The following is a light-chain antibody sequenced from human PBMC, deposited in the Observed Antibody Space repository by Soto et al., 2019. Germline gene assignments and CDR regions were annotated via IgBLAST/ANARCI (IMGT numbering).Light chain of an antibody. Sequence: DIQMTQSPSTLSASVGDRVTITCRASQSISSWLAWYQQKPGKAPKLLIYDASSLESGVPSRFSGSGSGTEFTLTISSLQPADFATYYCQQYNSYSRLTFGGGTKVEIK. CDR2: DAS. J-gene: IGKJ4*01. CDR3: QQYNSYSRLT. CDR1: QSISSW. V-gene: IGKV1-5*01.